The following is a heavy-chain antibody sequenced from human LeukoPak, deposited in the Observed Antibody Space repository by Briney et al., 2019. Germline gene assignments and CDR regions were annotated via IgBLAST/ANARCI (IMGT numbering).Heavy chain of an antibody. V-gene: IGHV1-46*01. J-gene: IGHJ6*02. CDR1: GYTFTSYY. D-gene: IGHD1-26*01. CDR3: ARNGLLSGSYYQYYYYGMDV. Sequence: ASVNVSCKASGYTFTSYYMHWVRQAPGQGLEWMGIINPSGGSTSYTQKFQGRVTMTRDTSTSTVYMELSSLRSEDTAVYYCARNGLLSGSYYQYYYYGMDVWGQGTTVTVSS. CDR2: INPSGGST.